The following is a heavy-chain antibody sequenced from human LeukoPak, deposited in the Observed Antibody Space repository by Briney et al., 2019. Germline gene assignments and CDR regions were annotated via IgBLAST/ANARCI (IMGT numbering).Heavy chain of an antibody. V-gene: IGHV3-74*01. Sequence: GGSLRLSCVASGFTFSSYSINWVRQAPGKGLVWVSRINSDGSSTSYADSVKGRFTISRDNAKNTLYLQMNSLRAEDTAVYYCARVVPPYCGGDCYSPVDYWGQGTLVTVSS. CDR1: GFTFSSYS. CDR3: ARVVPPYCGGDCYSPVDY. J-gene: IGHJ4*02. D-gene: IGHD2-21*02. CDR2: INSDGSST.